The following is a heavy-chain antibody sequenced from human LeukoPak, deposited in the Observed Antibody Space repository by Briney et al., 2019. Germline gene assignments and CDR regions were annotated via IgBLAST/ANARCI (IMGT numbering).Heavy chain of an antibody. J-gene: IGHJ4*02. Sequence: SEPLTLTCTVSVGSINSTFYYWGWIRQPPGKGLEWNGSFYYTGSTYYTPSLTSRVTLSVDSSNTQFSLKQTSVTAPDTAVYYCARGCDYYDSCGYGYWGQGTLVTVSS. V-gene: IGHV4-39*02. D-gene: IGHD3-22*01. CDR1: VGSINSTFYY. CDR2: FYYTGST. CDR3: ARGCDYYDSCGYGY.